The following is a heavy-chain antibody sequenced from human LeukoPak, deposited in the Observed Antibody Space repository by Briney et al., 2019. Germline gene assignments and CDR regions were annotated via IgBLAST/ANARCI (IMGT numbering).Heavy chain of an antibody. J-gene: IGHJ4*02. V-gene: IGHV3-30-3*01. CDR3: ARDLTVAGNY. D-gene: IGHD6-19*01. Sequence: GGSLRLSCAASRFTFSSYAMHWVRQAPGKGLEWVAVISYDGSNKYYADSVKGRFTISRDNSKNTLYLQMNSLRAEDTAVYYCARDLTVAGNYWGQGTLVTVSS. CDR2: ISYDGSNK. CDR1: RFTFSSYA.